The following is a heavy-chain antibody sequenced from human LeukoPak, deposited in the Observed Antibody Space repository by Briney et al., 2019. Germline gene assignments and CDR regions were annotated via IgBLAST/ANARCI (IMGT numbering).Heavy chain of an antibody. CDR2: INSDGSST. D-gene: IGHD2-2*01. J-gene: IGHJ5*02. CDR1: GFTFSSYW. V-gene: IGHV3-74*01. CDR3: ARDGGAAAMFWFDP. Sequence: GGSLRLSCAASGFTFSSYWMHWVRQAPGKGLVWVSRINSDGSSTSYADSVKGRFTISRDNAKNSLYLQMNSLRAEDTAVYYCARDGGAAAMFWFDPWGQGTLVTVSS.